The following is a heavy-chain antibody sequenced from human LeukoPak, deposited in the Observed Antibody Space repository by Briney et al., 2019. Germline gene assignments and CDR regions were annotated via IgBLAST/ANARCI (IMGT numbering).Heavy chain of an antibody. CDR1: GGSISSSSYY. V-gene: IGHV4-39*01. CDR2: IYYSGGT. CDR3: ARRAGAPGLFDYYYYYYMDV. Sequence: SETLSLTCTVSGGSISSSSYYWGWIRQPPGKGLEWIGSIYYSGGTYYNPSLKSRVTISVDTSKNQFSLKLSSVTAADTAVYYCARRAGAPGLFDYYYYYYMDVWGKGTTVTVSS. J-gene: IGHJ6*03. D-gene: IGHD6-25*01.